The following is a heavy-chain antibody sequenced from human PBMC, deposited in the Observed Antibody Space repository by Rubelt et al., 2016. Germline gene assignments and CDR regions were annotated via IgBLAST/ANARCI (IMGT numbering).Heavy chain of an antibody. V-gene: IGHV7-4-1*02. J-gene: IGHJ4*02. CDR2: INTNTGNQ. D-gene: IGHD1-1*01. Sequence: QVHLVQSGSELKKPGASVKVSCKASGYTFTNYAMDWVRQAPGQGLEWMGWINTNTGNQTYAQGFTGRFVFSVDTCFSTAYLQINSLKAEDTAVYYCARTGARYYFDYWGQGTLVTVSA. CDR1: GYTFTNYA. CDR3: ARTGARYYFDY.